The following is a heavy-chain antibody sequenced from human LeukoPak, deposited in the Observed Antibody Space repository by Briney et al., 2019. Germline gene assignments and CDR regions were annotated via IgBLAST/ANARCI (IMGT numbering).Heavy chain of an antibody. CDR1: GGSISTYF. Sequence: SETLSLTCTVSGGSISTYFWSWIRQPPGKGLEWIGYIYYSGSTNYNPSLKSRVTISLDTSENQFSLKLSSVTAADTAVYYCARSHAGGIVVVPAAMVDWFDPWGQGTLVTVSS. CDR2: IYYSGST. D-gene: IGHD2-2*01. V-gene: IGHV4-59*08. CDR3: ARSHAGGIVVVPAAMVDWFDP. J-gene: IGHJ5*02.